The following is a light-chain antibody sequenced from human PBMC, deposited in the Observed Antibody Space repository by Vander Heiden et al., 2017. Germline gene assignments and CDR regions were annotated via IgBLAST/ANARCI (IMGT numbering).Light chain of an antibody. CDR3: AAWDESLNGQGV. Sequence: SVLTQPPSASGTPGQWVTISCSGGSSNIGSNTVNRYQQLPGTAPKLLLFSNNQRPSGVADRFSGSESGTSASRAISGLQYEDEADYDWAAWDESLNGQGVFGGAAKL. V-gene: IGLV1-44*01. CDR1: SSNIGSNT. J-gene: IGLJ2*01. CDR2: SNN.